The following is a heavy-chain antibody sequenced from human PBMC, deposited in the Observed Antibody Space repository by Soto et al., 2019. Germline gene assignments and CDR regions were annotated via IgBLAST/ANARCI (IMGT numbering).Heavy chain of an antibody. CDR1: GGTFSSYA. D-gene: IGHD1-26*01. CDR3: ARDATRSAGSGSYYYFDY. V-gene: IGHV1-69*06. J-gene: IGHJ4*02. CDR2: IIPIFGTA. Sequence: SVKVSFKASGGTFSSYAISWVRQAPGQGLEWMGGIIPIFGTANYAQKFQGRVTITADKSTSTAYMELSSLRSEDTAVYYCARDATRSAGSGSYYYFDYWGQGTPVTVSS.